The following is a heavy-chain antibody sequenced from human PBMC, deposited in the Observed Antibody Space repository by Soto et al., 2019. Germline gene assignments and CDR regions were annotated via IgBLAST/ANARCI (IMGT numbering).Heavy chain of an antibody. Sequence: ESGGGVVQPGRSLRLSCAASGFTFSSYGMHWVRQAPGKGLEWVAVISYDGSNKYYADSVKGRFTISRDNSKNTLYLQMNSLRAEDTAVYYCAKFPYYYDSSGSSTDAFDIWGQGTMVTVSS. CDR2: ISYDGSNK. CDR1: GFTFSSYG. J-gene: IGHJ3*02. CDR3: AKFPYYYDSSGSSTDAFDI. D-gene: IGHD3-22*01. V-gene: IGHV3-30*18.